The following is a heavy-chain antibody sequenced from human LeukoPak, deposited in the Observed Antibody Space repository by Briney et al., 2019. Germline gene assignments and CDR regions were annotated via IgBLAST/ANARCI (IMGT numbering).Heavy chain of an antibody. CDR1: GYTFTGYY. J-gene: IGHJ4*02. CDR3: AKDQSYYYDSSGYQALPH. CDR2: INPNSGGT. V-gene: IGHV1-2*02. D-gene: IGHD3-22*01. Sequence: ASVKVSCKASGYTFTGYYMHWVRQAPGQGLEWMGWINPNSGGTNYAQKFQGRVTMTRDTSISTAYVELSRLRSDDTAVYYCAKDQSYYYDSSGYQALPHWGQGTLVTVSS.